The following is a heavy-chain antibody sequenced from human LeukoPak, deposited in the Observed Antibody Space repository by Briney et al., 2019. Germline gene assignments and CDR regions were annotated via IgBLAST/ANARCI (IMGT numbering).Heavy chain of an antibody. V-gene: IGHV3-21*01. CDR1: GFTFSSYS. Sequence: GGSLRLSCAASGFTFSSYSMNWVRHAPGKGQKLVSSISSSSSYIYYADSVKGRFTISRDNAKNSLYLQMNSLRAEDTAVYYCARVDGSLFAYFDYWGQGTLVTVSS. D-gene: IGHD2-15*01. CDR2: ISSSSSYI. CDR3: ARVDGSLFAYFDY. J-gene: IGHJ4*02.